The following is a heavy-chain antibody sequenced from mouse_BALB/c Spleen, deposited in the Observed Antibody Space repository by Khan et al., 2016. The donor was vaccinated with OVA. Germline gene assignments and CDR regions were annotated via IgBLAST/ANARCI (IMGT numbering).Heavy chain of an antibody. CDR1: GFTFSNYA. CDR2: ISSGGTT. CDR3: ARDYWFTY. V-gene: IGHV5-6-5*01. J-gene: IGHJ3*01. D-gene: IGHD1-1*02. Sequence: EVELVESGGDLVKPGGPLKLSCAASGFTFSNYAMSWVRQTPEKRMEWVASISSGGTTYYPDSVKGRFTISRDNARNILYLQMNSLRSEDTAMFYCARDYWFTYLGQGTLVTVSA.